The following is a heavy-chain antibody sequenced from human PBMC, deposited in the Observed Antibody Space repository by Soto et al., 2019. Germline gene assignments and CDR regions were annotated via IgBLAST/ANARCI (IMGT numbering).Heavy chain of an antibody. D-gene: IGHD3-10*01. J-gene: IGHJ4*02. CDR1: GFTFSSYG. CDR3: AKADAADYGGAPIWFGVIDY. V-gene: IGHV3-30*18. Sequence: QVQLVESGGGVVQPGRSLRLSCAASGFTFSSYGMHWVRQAPGKGLEWVAVISYDGSNKYYADSVKGRFTISRDNSKNTLYRQMNSLRAEDTAVYYCAKADAADYGGAPIWFGVIDYWGQGTLVTVSS. CDR2: ISYDGSNK.